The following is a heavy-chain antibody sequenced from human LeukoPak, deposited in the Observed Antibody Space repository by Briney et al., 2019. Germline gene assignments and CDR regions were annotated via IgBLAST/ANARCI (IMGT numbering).Heavy chain of an antibody. CDR1: GGSFGGYY. V-gene: IGHV4-34*01. CDR3: PGTDYGDYALGY. D-gene: IGHD4-17*01. J-gene: IGHJ4*02. Sequence: PSETLSLTCAVYGGSFGGYYWSWIRQPPGKGLEWIGEINHSGSTNYNPSLKSRVTISVDTSKNQFSLKLSSVTAADTAVYYCPGTDYGDYALGYWGQGPLVTVSS. CDR2: INHSGST.